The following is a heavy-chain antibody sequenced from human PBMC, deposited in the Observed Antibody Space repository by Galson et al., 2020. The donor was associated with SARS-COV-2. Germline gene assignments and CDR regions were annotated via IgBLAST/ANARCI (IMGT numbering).Heavy chain of an antibody. CDR1: GYTFTSYD. CDR2: MNPNSGDT. CDR3: ARGLKGHIVVVIAIRYYYYYMDV. V-gene: IGHV1-8*01. J-gene: IGHJ6*03. D-gene: IGHD2-21*01. Sequence: ASVKVSCKASGYTFTSYDINWVRQATGQGLEWMGWMNPNSGDTGYAQKFQGRVTMTRNTSISTAYMELSSLRSEDTAVYYCARGLKGHIVVVIAIRYYYYYMDVWGKGTTVTVSS.